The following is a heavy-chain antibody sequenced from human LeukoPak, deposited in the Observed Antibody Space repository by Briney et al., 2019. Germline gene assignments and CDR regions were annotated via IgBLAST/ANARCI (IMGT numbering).Heavy chain of an antibody. J-gene: IGHJ4*02. D-gene: IGHD1-26*01. CDR3: ARDRRELDY. Sequence: SETLSLTCTVSGGSISSYYWSWIRQPPGQGLEWIGYIHYSGSTNYNPSLKSRVTISVDTSKNQFSLKLSSVTAADTAVYYCARDRRELDYWGQGTLVTVSS. CDR1: GGSISSYY. V-gene: IGHV4-59*01. CDR2: IHYSGST.